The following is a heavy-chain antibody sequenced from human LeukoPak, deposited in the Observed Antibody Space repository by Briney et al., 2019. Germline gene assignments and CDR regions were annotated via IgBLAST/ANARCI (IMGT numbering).Heavy chain of an antibody. J-gene: IGHJ5*02. V-gene: IGHV4-30-2*01. D-gene: IGHD1-26*01. CDR2: IYQNGNT. Sequence: SETLSLTCAVSGGSISSGGYSWSWIRQPPGKGLEWIGYIYQNGNTYYNPSLKSRVTISVDRSKNRFSLKLRSVTAADTAVYYCAGGGGYDNHWFDPWGQGTLVTVSS. CDR1: GGSISSGGYS. CDR3: AGGGGYDNHWFDP.